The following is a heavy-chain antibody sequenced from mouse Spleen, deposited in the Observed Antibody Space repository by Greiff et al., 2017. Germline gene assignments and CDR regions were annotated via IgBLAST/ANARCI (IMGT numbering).Heavy chain of an antibody. J-gene: IGHJ3*01. CDR2: ISYDGSN. CDR1: GYSITSGYY. Sequence: EVQVVESGPGLVKPSQSLSLTCSVTGYSITSGYYWNWIRQFPGNKLEWMGYISYDGSNNYNPSLKNRISITRDTSKNQFFLKLNSVTTEDTATYYCANYRYDDGFAYWGQGTLVTVSA. V-gene: IGHV3-6*01. D-gene: IGHD2-14*01. CDR3: ANYRYDDGFAY.